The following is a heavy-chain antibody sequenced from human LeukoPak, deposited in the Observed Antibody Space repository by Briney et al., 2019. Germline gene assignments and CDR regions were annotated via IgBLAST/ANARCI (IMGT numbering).Heavy chain of an antibody. CDR1: GLILSNYG. J-gene: IGHJ4*02. Sequence: PGGSLRLSCAASGLILSNYGMNWVRPPPAKVLDWVSNISTSSTTIYNADSVRGRFTISRDNAKHSLYVQMNSLRAEVTAVYYCARDRSVATPFDYWGQGTLVTVSS. V-gene: IGHV3-48*01. CDR2: ISTSSTTI. D-gene: IGHD5-12*01. CDR3: ARDRSVATPFDY.